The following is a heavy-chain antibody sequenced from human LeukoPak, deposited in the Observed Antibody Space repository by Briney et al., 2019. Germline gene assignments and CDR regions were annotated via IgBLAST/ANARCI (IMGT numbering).Heavy chain of an antibody. CDR3: ARGRVYDSATLRDFDD. CDR2: ISVSGDRT. J-gene: IGHJ4*02. Sequence: GGSLRLSCEASGFTLSSSAMNWVRQAPGKGLEWVSSISVSGDRTYYADSVKGRFTISRDNSKNTLFLQMNSLRAQDTAIYYCARGRVYDSATLRDFDDWGQGSLVTVSS. CDR1: GFTLSSSA. D-gene: IGHD5/OR15-5a*01. V-gene: IGHV3-23*01.